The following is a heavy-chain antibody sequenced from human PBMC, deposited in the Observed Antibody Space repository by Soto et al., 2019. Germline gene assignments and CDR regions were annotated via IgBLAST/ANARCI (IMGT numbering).Heavy chain of an antibody. J-gene: IGHJ6*02. Sequence: EASVKVSCKASGYTFTGYYMHWVRQAPGQGLEWMGWINPNSGGTNYAQKFQGRVTMTRDTSISTAYMELSRLRSDDTAVYYCAREEGYCSSTSCYMVYYYGMDVWGQGTTVTVSS. CDR2: INPNSGGT. CDR1: GYTFTGYY. D-gene: IGHD2-2*02. CDR3: AREEGYCSSTSCYMVYYYGMDV. V-gene: IGHV1-2*02.